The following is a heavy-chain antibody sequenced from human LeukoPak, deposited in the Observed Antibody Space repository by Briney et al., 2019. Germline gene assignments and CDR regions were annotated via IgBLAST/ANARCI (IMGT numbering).Heavy chain of an antibody. V-gene: IGHV1-2*06. CDR1: GYTFTGYY. Sequence: ASVKVSCKTSGYTFTGYYIHWVRQAPGQGLEWMGRINPNGGGTNYAQKFQGRVSMTRDTSISTAYMELSSLTSDDTAVYYCARPVGGSSWYYFDYWDQGTLVTVSS. CDR2: INPNGGGT. D-gene: IGHD6-13*01. J-gene: IGHJ4*02. CDR3: ARPVGGSSWYYFDY.